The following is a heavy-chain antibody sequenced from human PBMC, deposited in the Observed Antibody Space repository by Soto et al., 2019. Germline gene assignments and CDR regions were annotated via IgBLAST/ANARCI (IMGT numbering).Heavy chain of an antibody. CDR1: GFSFSSYA. J-gene: IGHJ4*02. Sequence: EVQLLESGGDLVQPGGSLRLSCGASGFSFSSYAMGWVRQVPGKGLEWHSVITVRGHTTYYADSVRGRFTISRDESRETLYLQLNSLRGEDTAVYFCARALAAGGTGGLTYYFDFWGQGTLVTVSP. CDR3: ARALAAGGTGGLTYYFDF. CDR2: ITVRGHTT. D-gene: IGHD6-13*01. V-gene: IGHV3-23*01.